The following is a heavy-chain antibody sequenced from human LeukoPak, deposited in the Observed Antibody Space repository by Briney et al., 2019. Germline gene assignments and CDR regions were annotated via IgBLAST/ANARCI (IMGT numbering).Heavy chain of an antibody. Sequence: SETLSLTCAVYGGSFSGYSWSWIRQPPGKGLEWIGEINHSGSTNYNPSLKSRVTISVDTSKNQFSLKLSSVTAADTAVYYCARRVVRGVKDYWGQGTLVTVSS. CDR2: INHSGST. D-gene: IGHD3-10*01. CDR3: ARRVVRGVKDY. J-gene: IGHJ4*02. V-gene: IGHV4-34*01. CDR1: GGSFSGYS.